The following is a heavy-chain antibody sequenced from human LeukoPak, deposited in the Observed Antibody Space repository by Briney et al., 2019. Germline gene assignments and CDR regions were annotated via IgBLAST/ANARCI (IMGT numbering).Heavy chain of an antibody. V-gene: IGHV1-8*01. CDR3: ARGFEGLRTIYYYYYMDV. CDR2: MNPNSGNT. CDR1: GYTFTSYD. D-gene: IGHD4-17*01. Sequence: ASVKVSCKASGYTFTSYDINWVRQATGQGLEWMGWMNPNSGNTGYAQKFQGRVTMTRNTSISTAYMELSSLRSEDTAVYYCARGFEGLRTIYYYYYMDVWGKGTTVTISS. J-gene: IGHJ6*03.